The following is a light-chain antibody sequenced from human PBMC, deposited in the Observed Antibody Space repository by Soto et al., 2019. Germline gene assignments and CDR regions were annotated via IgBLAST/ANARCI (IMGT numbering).Light chain of an antibody. J-gene: IGKJ1*01. CDR1: QSVSSNY. Sequence: EIVWTQSPGTLSLSPGERATLSCRASQSVSSNYLAWYQQKPGQAPRLLIYGASSRATGIPDRFSGSGSGTDFPLTISRLEPEDFEVYYCQQYGSSPWTFGQGTKVEIK. CDR3: QQYGSSPWT. CDR2: GAS. V-gene: IGKV3-20*01.